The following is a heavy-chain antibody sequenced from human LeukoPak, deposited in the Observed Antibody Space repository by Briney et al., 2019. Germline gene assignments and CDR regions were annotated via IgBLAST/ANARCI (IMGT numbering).Heavy chain of an antibody. J-gene: IGHJ6*02. CDR1: GGSFSGYY. D-gene: IGHD3-3*01. Sequence: SETLSLTCAVYGGSFSGYYWSWIRQPPGKGLEWIGEINHSGSTNYNPSLKSRVTISVDTSKNQFSLKLSSVTAADTAVYYCARIPTSYYDFWSGYRPPYYYYGMDVWGQGTTVTVSS. CDR2: INHSGST. V-gene: IGHV4-34*01. CDR3: ARIPTSYYDFWSGYRPPYYYYGMDV.